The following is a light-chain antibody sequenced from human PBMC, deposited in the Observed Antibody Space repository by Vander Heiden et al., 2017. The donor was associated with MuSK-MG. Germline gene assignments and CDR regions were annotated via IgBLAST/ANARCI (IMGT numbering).Light chain of an antibody. J-gene: IGKJ1*01. Sequence: DIVITQYPDRLDVSLGERATINCKSSQSVLYSSYNKIYLAWYQQKPGQPPKLLIYWASTRESGVPDRFSGSGSGTDYTLPISSLQAEDVAVYYCQQDDSSPWTFGQGTKMEIK. CDR2: WAS. CDR3: QQDDSSPWT. V-gene: IGKV4-1*01. CDR1: QSVLYSSYNKIY.